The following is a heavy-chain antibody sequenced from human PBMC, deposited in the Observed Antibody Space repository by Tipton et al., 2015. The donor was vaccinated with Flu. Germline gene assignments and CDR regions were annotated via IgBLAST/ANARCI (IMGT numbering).Heavy chain of an antibody. J-gene: IGHJ4*02. D-gene: IGHD6-19*01. V-gene: IGHV4-39*01. CDR3: AGHSVYSSGGWMDPVYYFDY. CDR2: IYYSGST. CDR1: GGSISSSSYY. Sequence: TLSLTCTVSGGSISSSSYYWGWIRQPPGKGLEWIGSIYYSGSTYYNPSLKSRVTISVDTSKNQFSLKLSSVTAADTAVYYCAGHSVYSSGGWMDPVYYFDYWGQGTLVTVSS.